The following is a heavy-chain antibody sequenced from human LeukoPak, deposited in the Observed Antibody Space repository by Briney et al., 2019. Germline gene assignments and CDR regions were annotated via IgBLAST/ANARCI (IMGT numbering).Heavy chain of an antibody. CDR1: GGTFSSTT. V-gene: IGHV1-69*01. CDR3: ARGWLAETTVVTPYNY. J-gene: IGHJ4*02. CDR2: ITPIFRTP. D-gene: IGHD2-21*02. Sequence: SVKVSCKASGGTFSSTTINWVRQAPGQGLEWMGGITPIFRTPNYAQKFQGRVTITAVESMSTAYMELSSLRSGDTAVYYCARGWLAETTVVTPYNYWGQGTLVTVSS.